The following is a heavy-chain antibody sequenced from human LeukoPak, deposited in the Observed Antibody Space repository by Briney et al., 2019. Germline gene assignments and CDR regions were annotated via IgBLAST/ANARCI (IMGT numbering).Heavy chain of an antibody. D-gene: IGHD1-7*01. J-gene: IGHJ4*02. CDR3: AKFHITGTTPSYFDY. V-gene: IGHV3-30*02. CDR1: GFTFSSYS. Sequence: AGGSLRLSCAASGFTFSSYSMNWVRQAPGKGLEWVAFIRSDGSNIYYADSVRGRFTISRDNSQNTLYPQMNSLKTEDTAVYYCAKFHITGTTPSYFDYWGQGTLVTVSS. CDR2: IRSDGSNI.